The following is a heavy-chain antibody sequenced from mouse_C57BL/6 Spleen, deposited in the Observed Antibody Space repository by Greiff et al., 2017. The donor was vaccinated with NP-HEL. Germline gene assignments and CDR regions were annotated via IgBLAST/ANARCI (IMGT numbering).Heavy chain of an antibody. J-gene: IGHJ3*01. V-gene: IGHV1-26*01. CDR3: ARYYYGSSYELAY. CDR2: INPNNGGT. CDR1: GYTFTDYY. D-gene: IGHD1-1*01. Sequence: EVQLQQSGPELVKPGASVKISCKASGYTFTDYYMNWVKQSHGKSLEWIGDINPNNGGTSYNQKFKGKATLTVDKSSSTAYMELRSLTSEDSAVYYCARYYYGSSYELAYWGQGTLVTVSA.